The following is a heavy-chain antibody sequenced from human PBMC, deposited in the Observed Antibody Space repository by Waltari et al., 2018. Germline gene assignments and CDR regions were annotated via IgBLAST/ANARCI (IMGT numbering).Heavy chain of an antibody. J-gene: IGHJ2*01. CDR3: AKYYDYVWGSYRHPYFDL. CDR2: IKEDGSEK. V-gene: IGHV3-7*01. CDR1: GFTFSNYW. Sequence: EVQLVESGGGLVQPGGSLRLSCAASGFTFSNYWMTWVRQAPGKGLDWVANIKEDGSEKYYVDSVKGRFTISRDNAKNSLYLQMNSLRAEDTAVYYCAKYYDYVWGSYRHPYFDLWGRGTLVTVSS. D-gene: IGHD3-16*02.